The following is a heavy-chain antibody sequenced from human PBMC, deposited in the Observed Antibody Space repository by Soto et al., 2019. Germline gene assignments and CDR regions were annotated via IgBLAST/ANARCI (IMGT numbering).Heavy chain of an antibody. CDR3: AKERDTRRSSCFDS. D-gene: IGHD3-10*01. CDR2: ISHDGTVK. V-gene: IGHV3-30*18. Sequence: QVQLVESGGGVVQPGRSLRLSCAASRFTFSNYGMQCVRHAPGKGLEWVAAISHDGTVKYYADSVKGRFTISRDNIQNTFDLQMDSLSVEDTAVYYCAKERDTRRSSCFDSWGQGTLVTVSS. CDR1: RFTFSNYG. J-gene: IGHJ4*02.